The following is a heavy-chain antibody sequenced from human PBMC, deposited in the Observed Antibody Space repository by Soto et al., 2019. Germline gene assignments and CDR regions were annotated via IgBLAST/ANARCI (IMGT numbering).Heavy chain of an antibody. Sequence: QVQLVQSGAEVKKPGASVKVSCKASGYTFTSYYMHWVRQAPGQGLEWMGIINPSGGSTSYAQKFQGRVTMTRDTSTSTVYMELSSLRSEDTAVYYCARDLVGATTQEGIFYWGQGTLVTVSS. J-gene: IGHJ4*02. CDR2: INPSGGST. CDR1: GYTFTSYY. V-gene: IGHV1-46*01. CDR3: ARDLVGATTQEGIFY. D-gene: IGHD1-26*01.